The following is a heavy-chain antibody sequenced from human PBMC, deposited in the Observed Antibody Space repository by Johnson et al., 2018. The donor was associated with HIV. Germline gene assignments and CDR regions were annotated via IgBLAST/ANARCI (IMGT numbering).Heavy chain of an antibody. V-gene: IGHV3-7*01. CDR1: GFTVSSNY. D-gene: IGHD5-12*01. CDR2: IKQDGSEK. J-gene: IGHJ3*02. CDR3: ARRRYSGAFVI. Sequence: VQLVESGGGLVQPGGSLRLSCAASGFTVSSNYMSWVRQAPGKGLEWVANIKQDGSEKYYVDSVKGRFTISRDNAKNSLYLQMNSLRAEDTAVYYCARRRYSGAFVICGQGSLVTVSS.